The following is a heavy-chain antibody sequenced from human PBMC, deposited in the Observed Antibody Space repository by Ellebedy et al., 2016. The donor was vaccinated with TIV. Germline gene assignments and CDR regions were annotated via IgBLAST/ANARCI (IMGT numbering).Heavy chain of an antibody. Sequence: AASVKVSCKASGYTFTTYAMHWVRQAPGQRLEWMGWINAGNGNTKYSQKFQGRVTITRDTSASTAYMELSSLRSEDTAVYYCARDAGYYDSSDYDSFDFWGQGTLVTVSS. CDR2: INAGNGNT. V-gene: IGHV1-3*01. CDR1: GYTFTTYA. CDR3: ARDAGYYDSSDYDSFDF. J-gene: IGHJ4*02. D-gene: IGHD3-22*01.